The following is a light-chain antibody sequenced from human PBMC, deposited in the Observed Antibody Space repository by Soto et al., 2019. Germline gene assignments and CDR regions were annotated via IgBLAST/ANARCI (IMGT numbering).Light chain of an antibody. CDR3: GTWDSSLSAGV. J-gene: IGLJ1*01. CDR2: DNT. Sequence: QSALTQPPSISATPGQKVTISCSGSYSNIETNYVSCYQQLPGTAPKLLIYDNTERPSGIPDRFSGSKSGSSATLGITGLQTGDEADYYCGTWDSSLSAGVFGTGTKVTVL. CDR1: YSNIETNY. V-gene: IGLV1-51*01.